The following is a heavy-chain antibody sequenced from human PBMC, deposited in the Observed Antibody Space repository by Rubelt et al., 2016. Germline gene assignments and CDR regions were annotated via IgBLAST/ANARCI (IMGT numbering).Heavy chain of an antibody. V-gene: IGHV3-7*01. CDR1: GLTFSNCW. CDR3: ARDDCSSTSCLFDY. J-gene: IGHJ4*02. Sequence: EVQVVESGGGLVQPGRSLRLSCAASGLTFSNCWMSWVRQAPGKGLEWVANINQDGSEKYYVDSVKGRFSISRENSKSTLYLQMNSLRPEETAVYYCARDDCSSTSCLFDYWGQGNLVTVSS. D-gene: IGHD2-2*01. CDR2: INQDGSEK.